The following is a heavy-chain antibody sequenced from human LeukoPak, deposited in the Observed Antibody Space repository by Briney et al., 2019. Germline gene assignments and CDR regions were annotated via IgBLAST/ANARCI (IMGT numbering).Heavy chain of an antibody. CDR1: GGSFSGYY. V-gene: IGHV4-34*01. CDR2: INHSGST. D-gene: IGHD4-23*01. J-gene: IGHJ4*02. CDR3: ARGRPIGGNSLLSY. Sequence: SETLSLTCAVYGGSFSGYYWSRIRQPPGKGLEWIGEINHSGSTNYNPSLKSRVTISVDTSKNQFSLKLSSVTAADTAVYYCARGRPIGGNSLLSYWGQGTLVTVSS.